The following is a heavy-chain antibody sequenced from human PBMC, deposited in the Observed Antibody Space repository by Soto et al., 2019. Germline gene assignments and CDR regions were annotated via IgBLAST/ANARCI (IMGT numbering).Heavy chain of an antibody. D-gene: IGHD2-2*01. CDR2: ISGSGGST. CDR3: AKSFCSSSSCFFVWVDP. J-gene: IGHJ5*02. Sequence: GWSLRLSCAASGFTFISYAMSWVRQAPGKGLEWVSAISGSGGSTYYAESVKGRFSVSRDNSKNTLFLEMNNLRVDDTAIYYCAKSFCSSSSCFFVWVDPWGPGTLVTVSS. CDR1: GFTFISYA. V-gene: IGHV3-23*01.